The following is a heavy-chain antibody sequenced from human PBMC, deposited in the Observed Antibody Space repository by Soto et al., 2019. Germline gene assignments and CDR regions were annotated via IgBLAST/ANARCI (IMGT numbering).Heavy chain of an antibody. CDR3: AREADSSGYYHYEYYYYYYGMDV. J-gene: IGHJ6*02. Sequence: ASVKVSCKASGYSLTDNGITWVRQASGQGLEYVGWISPDSGKTDYAQKFQGRVTMTRDTSINTVYMELSSLRSDDTAVYYCAREADSSGYYHYEYYYYYYGMDVWGQGTTVTVSS. D-gene: IGHD3-22*01. V-gene: IGHV1-8*01. CDR2: ISPDSGKT. CDR1: GYSLTDNG.